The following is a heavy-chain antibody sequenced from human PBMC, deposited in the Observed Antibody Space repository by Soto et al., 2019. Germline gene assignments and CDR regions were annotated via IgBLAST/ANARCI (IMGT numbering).Heavy chain of an antibody. CDR3: ASGPFYCTVGLCTCYHYYYGMDV. CDR2: IIGSSTTI. D-gene: IGHD2-8*02. J-gene: IGHJ6*02. Sequence: LRLSCVTSGFTFSDYYVSWIRQAPGKGLEWASSIIGSSTTIELTDSVKGRFTISSHHAKKLLYLQINSLRAEDTAVYYCASGPFYCTVGLCTCYHYYYGMDVWGPGTTVTVSS. V-gene: IGHV3-11*01. CDR1: GFTFSDYY.